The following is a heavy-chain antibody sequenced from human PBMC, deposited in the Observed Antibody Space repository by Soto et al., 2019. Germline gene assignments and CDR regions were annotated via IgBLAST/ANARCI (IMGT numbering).Heavy chain of an antibody. CDR2: IIPMYGPA. V-gene: IGHV1-69*01. D-gene: IGHD3-10*01. CDR1: GGTFSSYA. Sequence: QVPLVQSGAEVKKPGSSVTVSCKASGGTFSSYAIHWVRQAPGQGLEWMGGIIPMYGPAKYAQRFQGRVTITADESTTTVYMELTSLTSQDTAVYYCARVTSMVRGVIDNWFDRLGHGTLVTVSS. J-gene: IGHJ5*02. CDR3: ARVTSMVRGVIDNWFDR.